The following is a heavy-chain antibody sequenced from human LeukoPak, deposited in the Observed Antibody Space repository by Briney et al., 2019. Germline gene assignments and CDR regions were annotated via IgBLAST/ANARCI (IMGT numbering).Heavy chain of an antibody. CDR1: GGSIDTYY. CDR3: ARDRGYSFDKPYRYFDY. CDR2: IYYSGST. V-gene: IGHV4-59*01. Sequence: SETLSLTCTISGGSIDTYYWSWIRQPPVKGLEWIGYIYYSGSTSYNPSLKSRVTMSLDTSKNQFSLKLSSVTAADTAVYYCARDRGYSFDKPYRYFDYWAQGTLVTVSS. D-gene: IGHD5-18*01. J-gene: IGHJ4*02.